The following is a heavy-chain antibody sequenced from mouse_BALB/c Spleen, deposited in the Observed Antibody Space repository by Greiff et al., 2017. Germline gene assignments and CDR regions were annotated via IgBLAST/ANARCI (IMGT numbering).Heavy chain of an antibody. CDR1: GYSITSAYA. CDR2: ISYSGRT. V-gene: IGHV3-2*02. CDR3: ARDDYDDAMDY. Sequence: EVQLQESGPGLVNPSQSLSLTCTVTGYSITSAYAWTWIRQFPGNKLEWMGYISYSGRTSYNPSLKSRISITLDTSKNQFFLQLNSVTTEDTATYYCARDDYDDAMDYWGQGTSVTVAS. J-gene: IGHJ4*01. D-gene: IGHD2-4*01.